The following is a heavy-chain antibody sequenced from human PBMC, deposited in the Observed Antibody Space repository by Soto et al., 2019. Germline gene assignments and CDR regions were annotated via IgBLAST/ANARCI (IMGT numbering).Heavy chain of an antibody. Sequence: ASVKVSCKASGYTFTTYGISWVRKAPGQGLEWMGWISAYNGNTNYAQKLQGRVTMTTDTSTSTAYMELRSLRSDDTAVYCCARGVYDFWSAAPAPNWFDPWGQGTLVTVSS. J-gene: IGHJ5*02. CDR1: GYTFTTYG. CDR2: ISAYNGNT. D-gene: IGHD3-3*01. V-gene: IGHV1-18*01. CDR3: ARGVYDFWSAAPAPNWFDP.